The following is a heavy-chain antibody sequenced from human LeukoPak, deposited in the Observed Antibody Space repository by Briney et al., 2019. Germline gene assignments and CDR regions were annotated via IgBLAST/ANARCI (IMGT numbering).Heavy chain of an antibody. CDR2: INHSGST. V-gene: IGHV4-34*01. J-gene: IGHJ4*02. CDR3: AREGGPYRPLDY. Sequence: SETLSLTCAVYGGSFSGYYWGWIRQPPGKGLEWIGEINHSGSTNYNPSLKSRVAISVDKSENHISLKLTSVTAADTAVYYCAREGGPYRPLDYSGQGTLVTVAS. CDR1: GGSFSGYY.